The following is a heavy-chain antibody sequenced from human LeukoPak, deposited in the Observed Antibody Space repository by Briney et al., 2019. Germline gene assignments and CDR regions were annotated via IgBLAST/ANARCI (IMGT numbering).Heavy chain of an antibody. Sequence: GSLRLSCAASGFTFSSYWMSWVRQAPGKGLEWVANIKQDGSEKYYVDSVKGRFTISRDNAKNSLYLQMNSLRAEDTAVYYCARGQLVLPYYYYGMDVWGQGTTVTVSS. J-gene: IGHJ6*02. CDR1: GFTFSSYW. D-gene: IGHD6-6*01. CDR3: ARGQLVLPYYYYGMDV. V-gene: IGHV3-7*01. CDR2: IKQDGSEK.